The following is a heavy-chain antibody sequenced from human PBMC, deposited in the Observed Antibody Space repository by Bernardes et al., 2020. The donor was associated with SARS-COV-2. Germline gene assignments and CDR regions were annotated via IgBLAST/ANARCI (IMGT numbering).Heavy chain of an antibody. Sequence: SETLSLTCAVYGGSFSSHYWAWIRQPPGRGLEWVGEINHSGSSTYNPSLKSRVTMSVDTSKMQFSLKLTSVNAADTAVYYCARGASFGFLSGYSFGRGGPFDPWGQGVLVTVDS. CDR1: GGSFSSHY. CDR2: INHSGSS. V-gene: IGHV4-34*01. J-gene: IGHJ5*02. D-gene: IGHD3-3*01. CDR3: ARGASFGFLSGYSFGRGGPFDP.